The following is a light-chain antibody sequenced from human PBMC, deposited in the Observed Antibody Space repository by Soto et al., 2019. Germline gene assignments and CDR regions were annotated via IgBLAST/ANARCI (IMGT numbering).Light chain of an antibody. V-gene: IGKV3-20*01. CDR1: QKSKNNF. CDR2: VAS. Sequence: IVLTQSPGTLSLSPGEGATISCRASQKSKNNFFAWYQQRPGQSPRLLIHVASIRATVKPERCTGSASGTDFTLIISRLEPEDFAVYYCQQYGTSLAFGGGTRVEIK. J-gene: IGKJ4*01. CDR3: QQYGTSLA.